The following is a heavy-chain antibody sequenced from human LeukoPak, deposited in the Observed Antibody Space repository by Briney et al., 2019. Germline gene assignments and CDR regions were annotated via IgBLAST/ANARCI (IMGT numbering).Heavy chain of an antibody. CDR3: ARTPVVPAAIGYYYGMDV. V-gene: IGHV4-34*01. D-gene: IGHD2-2*01. CDR1: GGSFSGYY. CDR2: INHSGST. J-gene: IGHJ6*02. Sequence: PSETLSLTCAVYGGSFSGYYWSWIRQPPGKGLEWIGEINHSGSTNYNPSLKSRVTISVDTSKNQFSLKLSSVTAADTAVYYCARTPVVPAAIGYYYGMDVWGQGTTVTVSS.